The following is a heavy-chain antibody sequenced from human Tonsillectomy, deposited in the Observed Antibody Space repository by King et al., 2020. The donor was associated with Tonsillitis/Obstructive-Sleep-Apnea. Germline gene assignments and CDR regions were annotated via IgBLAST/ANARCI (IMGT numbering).Heavy chain of an antibody. Sequence: QLVQSGAEVKKPGSSVKVSCKASGGTFRSHAIGWVRQAPGQGLEWMGRIIPMLEITNYAQKFQGRVTITADQSTNTVYMELSSLRSEDTAVYYCARGEAPTYYDFWSGPSYYYYMDVWGKGTTVTVSS. CDR3: ARGEAPTYYDFWSGPSYYYYMDV. CDR1: GGTFRSHA. D-gene: IGHD3-3*01. V-gene: IGHV1-69*04. CDR2: IIPMLEIT. J-gene: IGHJ6*03.